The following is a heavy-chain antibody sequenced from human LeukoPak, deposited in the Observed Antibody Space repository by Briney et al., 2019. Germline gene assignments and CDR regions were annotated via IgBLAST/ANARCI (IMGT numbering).Heavy chain of an antibody. D-gene: IGHD5-18*01. J-gene: IGHJ5*02. CDR3: ARDGESYGYPITYNWFDP. CDR1: GYTFTNYD. Sequence: GASVKVSCKTSGYTFTNYDINWVRQATGQGLEWMGWMNPKSGNTGSAQRFQGRVTMTRDTSISTAYMELISLRSEDTAVYYCARDGESYGYPITYNWFDPWSQGTLVTVSS. V-gene: IGHV1-8*01. CDR2: MNPKSGNT.